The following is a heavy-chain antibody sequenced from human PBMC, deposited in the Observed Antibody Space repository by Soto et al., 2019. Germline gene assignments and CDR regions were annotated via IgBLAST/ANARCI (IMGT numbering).Heavy chain of an antibody. V-gene: IGHV3-66*01. CDR2: IYSGGST. Sequence: PGGSLRLSCAASGFTVSSNYMSWVRQAPGKGLEWVSVIYSGGSTYYADSVRGRFTISRDNSKNTLYLQVNTLRAEDTAVYYCARSDYYGSRRGAFDIWGQGTKVTVSS. J-gene: IGHJ3*02. CDR3: ARSDYYGSRRGAFDI. CDR1: GFTVSSNY. D-gene: IGHD3-10*01.